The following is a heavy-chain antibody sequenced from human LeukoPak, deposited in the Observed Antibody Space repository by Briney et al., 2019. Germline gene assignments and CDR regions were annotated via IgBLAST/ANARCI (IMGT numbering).Heavy chain of an antibody. D-gene: IGHD3-10*01. J-gene: IGHJ5*02. CDR1: SGFFIGFH. CDR3: APPPYYYGANGYSVA. Sequence: SETLSLTCAVYSGFFIGFHWNWLRQPPGKGLEWIGDINHSGSTNYNPSLTSRVTISVDPSKNLFFLNLSSVTAAVTAVYYCAPPPYYYGANGYSVAWGQGTLVTVSS. CDR2: INHSGST. V-gene: IGHV4-34*01.